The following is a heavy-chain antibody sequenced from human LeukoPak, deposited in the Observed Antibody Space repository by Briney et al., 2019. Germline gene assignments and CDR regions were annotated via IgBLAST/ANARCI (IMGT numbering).Heavy chain of an antibody. D-gene: IGHD1-26*01. CDR3: ARERSSGSYYDY. Sequence: QSGGSLRLSCAASGFTFSNYAFHWVRQAPGKGLEWVAVISHDGSKEYYADSVEGRFTISRDNSKNTLYLQMNSLRREDTAVFSCARERSSGSYYDYWGQGTLVTVSS. J-gene: IGHJ4*02. CDR2: ISHDGSKE. V-gene: IGHV3-30*04. CDR1: GFTFSNYA.